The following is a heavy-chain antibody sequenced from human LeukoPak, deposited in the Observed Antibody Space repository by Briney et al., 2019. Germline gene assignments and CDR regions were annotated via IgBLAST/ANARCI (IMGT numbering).Heavy chain of an antibody. CDR1: GFTVSSNY. J-gene: IGHJ4*02. V-gene: IGHV3-53*04. Sequence: GGSLRLSCAASGFTVSSNYMIWLPQAPGKALEGFAVIYSCGTTFYPDPVKGRFTISRHNSKNSLYLQMNSVRAADTAVYYCARGLTHDYWGQGPLAPVSS. CDR3: ARGLTHDY. D-gene: IGHD3-22*01. CDR2: IYSCGTT.